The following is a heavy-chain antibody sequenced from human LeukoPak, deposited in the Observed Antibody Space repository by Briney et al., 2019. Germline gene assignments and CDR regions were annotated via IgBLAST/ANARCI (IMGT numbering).Heavy chain of an antibody. CDR2: MNPNSGNT. J-gene: IGHJ4*02. D-gene: IGHD3-3*01. Sequence: ASVKVSCKASGYTFTSYDINWVRQATGQGLEWMGWMNPNSGNTGYAQKFQGRVTITRNTSISTAYMELSSLRSEDTAVYYCARAIRNVLRFLEWPQYYFGYWGQGTLVTVSS. V-gene: IGHV1-8*03. CDR3: ARAIRNVLRFLEWPQYYFGY. CDR1: GYTFTSYD.